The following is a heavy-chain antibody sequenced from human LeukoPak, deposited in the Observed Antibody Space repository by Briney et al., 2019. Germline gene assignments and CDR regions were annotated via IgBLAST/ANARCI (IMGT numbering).Heavy chain of an antibody. Sequence: PSETLSLTCTVSGGSISSSSYYWGWIRQPPGKGLEWIGSIYYSGSTYYNPSLKSRVTISVDTSKNQFSLKLSSVTAADTAVYYCARPRARGGYGSGSSYFDYWGQGTLVTVSS. J-gene: IGHJ4*02. CDR2: IYYSGST. D-gene: IGHD3-10*01. CDR3: ARPRARGGYGSGSSYFDY. CDR1: GGSISSSSYY. V-gene: IGHV4-39*07.